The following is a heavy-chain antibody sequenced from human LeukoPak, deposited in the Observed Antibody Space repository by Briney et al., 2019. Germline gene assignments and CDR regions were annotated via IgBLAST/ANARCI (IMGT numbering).Heavy chain of an antibody. CDR1: GYTFTTYD. D-gene: IGHD6-13*01. Sequence: ASVKVSCKASGYTFTTYDITWVRQPPGQGLEWMGWISAYNENTDYAQKPQGRVTMTADTSTSTAYMELRSLKSADTAVYYCARARYSNNWYFDAFDMWGQGTMVTVSS. CDR2: ISAYNENT. V-gene: IGHV1-18*04. CDR3: ARARYSNNWYFDAFDM. J-gene: IGHJ3*02.